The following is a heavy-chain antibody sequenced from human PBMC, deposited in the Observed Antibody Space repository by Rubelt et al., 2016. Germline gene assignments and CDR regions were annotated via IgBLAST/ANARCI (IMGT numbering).Heavy chain of an antibody. Sequence: QLLLQESGPGLVEPSETPSLTCTVSSGSFSSSTNYWGWIRQPPGKGLEWIGSILNSGSTFYNPSLKSRVTMFVDTSKNQFSRRLSSATAADTAVYYCVRYSTATMNHHWGQGALVTVSS. CDR2: ILNSGST. J-gene: IGHJ5*02. D-gene: IGHD2-21*02. V-gene: IGHV4-39*01. CDR3: VRYSTATMNHH. CDR1: SGSFSSSTNY.